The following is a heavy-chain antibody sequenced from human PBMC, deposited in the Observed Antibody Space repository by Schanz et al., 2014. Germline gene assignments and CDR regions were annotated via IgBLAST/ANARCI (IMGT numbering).Heavy chain of an antibody. CDR3: GRGFSRSYIDF. CDR2: INPSGGST. D-gene: IGHD6-6*01. CDR1: GGTFSSDT. V-gene: IGHV1-46*03. Sequence: QVHLVQSGAEVKKPGSSVKVSCKASGGTFSSDTFSWVRQAPGQGLEWMGIINPSGGSTRYGQKFQGRITVTTDTSTSTVYLELSSLRSDDTAVYYCGRGFSRSYIDFWGQGTLITVSS. J-gene: IGHJ4*02.